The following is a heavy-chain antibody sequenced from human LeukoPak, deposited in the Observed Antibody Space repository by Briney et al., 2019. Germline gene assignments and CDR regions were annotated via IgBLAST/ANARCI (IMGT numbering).Heavy chain of an antibody. J-gene: IGHJ4*02. CDR3: AKRGVAIRVILVGFHKEAYYFDS. CDR2: ISGSGGGT. D-gene: IGHD3-22*01. V-gene: IGHV3-23*01. CDR1: GITLSNYG. Sequence: PGGSLRLSCAVSGITLSNYGMRWVRQAPGKGLEWVAGISGSGGGTYYADSVKGRFTISRDNPKNTLYLQMNSLRAEDTAVYFCAKRGVAIRVILVGFHKEAYYFDSWGQGALVTVSS.